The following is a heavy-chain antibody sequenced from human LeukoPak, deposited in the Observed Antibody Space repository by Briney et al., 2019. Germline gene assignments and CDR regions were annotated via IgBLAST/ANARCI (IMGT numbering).Heavy chain of an antibody. CDR1: GYTFTSYD. CDR2: MNPNSGNT. J-gene: IGHJ3*02. V-gene: IGHV1-8*03. D-gene: IGHD2-15*01. Sequence: GVSVKVSCKASGYTFTSYDINWVRQATGQGLEWMGWMNPNSGNTGYAQKFQGRVTITRNTSISTAYMELSSLRSEDTAAYYCVFQGYCSGGSCYGGGAFDIWGQGTMVTVSS. CDR3: VFQGYCSGGSCYGGGAFDI.